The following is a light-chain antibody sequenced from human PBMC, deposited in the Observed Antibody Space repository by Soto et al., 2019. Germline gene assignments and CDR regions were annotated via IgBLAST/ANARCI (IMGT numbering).Light chain of an antibody. CDR1: QSVYSN. Sequence: EVLMTQSPATLSVSPGERVTLSCRASQSVYSNLAWYQQKPGQAPRLLIYGASTRATGLPARFSGSRSGTEFTLTISSLQSEDFAVYYCQQYNSWPLTFGGGTKVEIK. CDR2: GAS. J-gene: IGKJ4*01. CDR3: QQYNSWPLT. V-gene: IGKV3-15*01.